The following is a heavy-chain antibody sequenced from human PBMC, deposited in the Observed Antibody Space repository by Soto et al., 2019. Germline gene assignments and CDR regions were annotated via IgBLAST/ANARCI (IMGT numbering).Heavy chain of an antibody. V-gene: IGHV4-39*01. CDR2: LYYSGST. CDR3: ASFSTGAPRPDY. D-gene: IGHD3-10*01. J-gene: IGHJ4*02. Sequence: QLQLQESGPGLVRPSETLYLTCTVSGGSISSSSYYWGWIRQPPGKGLEWIGSLYYSGSTYYNPSLKSRVTISVDTSKNQFPLKLSSVTAADTAVYYCASFSTGAPRPDYWGQGTLVTVSS. CDR1: GGSISSSSYY.